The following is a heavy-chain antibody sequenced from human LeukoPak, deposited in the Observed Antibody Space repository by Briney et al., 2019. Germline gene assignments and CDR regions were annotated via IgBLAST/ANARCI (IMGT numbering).Heavy chain of an antibody. CDR2: ISFDGSDA. Sequence: GGSLRLSCAASGFTFSGFWMHWVRQAPGKGLVWVSCISFDGSDATYADSVKGRFTISRDNAKNTLHLQMDSLTVEDTAVYYCAKDVDPPYYYGSGSFSNWFDPWGQGTLVTVSS. V-gene: IGHV3-74*01. D-gene: IGHD3-10*01. CDR1: GFTFSGFW. CDR3: AKDVDPPYYYGSGSFSNWFDP. J-gene: IGHJ5*02.